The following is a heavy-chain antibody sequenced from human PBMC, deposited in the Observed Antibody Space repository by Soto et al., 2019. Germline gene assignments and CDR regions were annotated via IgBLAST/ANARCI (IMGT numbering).Heavy chain of an antibody. Sequence: SETLSLTCTVSGGSISSYYWSWIRQPPGKGLEWIGYIYYSGSTNYNPSLKSRVTISVDTSKNQFSLKLSSVTAADTAVYYCARHEASAGGAFDFCGQRTMGTLS. CDR2: IYYSGST. V-gene: IGHV4-59*08. CDR1: GGSISSYY. D-gene: IGHD2-15*01. CDR3: ARHEASAGGAFDF. J-gene: IGHJ3*01.